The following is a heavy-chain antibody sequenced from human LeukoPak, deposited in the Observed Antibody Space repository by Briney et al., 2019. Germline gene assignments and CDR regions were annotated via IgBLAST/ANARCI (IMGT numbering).Heavy chain of an antibody. Sequence: GGSLRLSCAASGFTFSSSVMSWVRQAPGKGLEWVSDIGGSRGTTNYADSVKGRFTISRDNSKNTLYLQMNSLRAEDTAVYYCAKGPYGPGAFDIWGQGTMVTVSS. V-gene: IGHV3-23*01. CDR2: IGGSRGTT. CDR3: AKGPYGPGAFDI. CDR1: GFTFSSSV. J-gene: IGHJ3*02. D-gene: IGHD3-10*01.